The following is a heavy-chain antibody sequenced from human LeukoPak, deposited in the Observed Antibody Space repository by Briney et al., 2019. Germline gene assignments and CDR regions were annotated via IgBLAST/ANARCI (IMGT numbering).Heavy chain of an antibody. CDR3: AKDYGATMEPLDY. D-gene: IGHD3-10*01. J-gene: IGHJ4*02. V-gene: IGHV3-23*01. Sequence: GGSLRLSCVASGITFSNYAMTWVRQAPVKGLEWVSSITGSGERTYYADSVKGRFTISRDNSKNTLYLQINNLRADDTAIYYCAKDYGATMEPLDYWGQGTLVTVSS. CDR2: ITGSGERT. CDR1: GITFSNYA.